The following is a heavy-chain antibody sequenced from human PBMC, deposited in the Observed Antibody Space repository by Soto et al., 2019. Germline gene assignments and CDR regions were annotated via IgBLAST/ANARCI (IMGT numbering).Heavy chain of an antibody. D-gene: IGHD4-17*01. CDR2: IYWDDDK. CDR3: AHYRIFGEYMYYFDS. V-gene: IGHV2-5*02. J-gene: IGHJ4*02. Sequence: QITLKESGPTLVKPTQTLTLTCTCSGFSLSTSRVGVGWIRQPPGKALEWLALIYWDDDKRYSPSLKTRLTSTKDTSKNQVVLTMTNMDPVDTATDYCAHYRIFGEYMYYFDSWGQGTLVTVSS. CDR1: GFSLSTSRVG.